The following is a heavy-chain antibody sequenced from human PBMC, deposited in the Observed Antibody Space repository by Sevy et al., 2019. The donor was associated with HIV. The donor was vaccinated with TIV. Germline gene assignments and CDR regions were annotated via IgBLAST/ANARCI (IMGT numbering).Heavy chain of an antibody. CDR2: ISLSGSTI. D-gene: IGHD2-8*01. CDR3: ARENRHCTNGICYGYYGMDV. Sequence: GGSLRLSCAASGFTFSDYFMSWIRQAPGKGLEWISYISLSGSTIYYADSVKGRFTISRDNAKNSLYLQMNGLRAEDTAVYYCARENRHCTNGICYGYYGMDVWGQGTTVTVSS. V-gene: IGHV3-11*01. J-gene: IGHJ6*02. CDR1: GFTFSDYF.